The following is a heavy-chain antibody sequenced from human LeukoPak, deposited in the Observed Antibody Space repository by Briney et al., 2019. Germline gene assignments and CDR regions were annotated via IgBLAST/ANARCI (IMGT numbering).Heavy chain of an antibody. J-gene: IGHJ4*02. D-gene: IGHD2-15*01. CDR1: GFTFSDYY. CDR2: ISSSGSTT. CDR3: AKEYCSGGSCYLLDY. Sequence: GGSLRLSCAASGFTFSDYYMSWIRQAPGKGLEWVSYISSSGSTTYYADSVKGRFTISRDNAKNSLYLQMNSLRAEDTAVYYCAKEYCSGGSCYLLDYWGQGTLVTVSS. V-gene: IGHV3-11*01.